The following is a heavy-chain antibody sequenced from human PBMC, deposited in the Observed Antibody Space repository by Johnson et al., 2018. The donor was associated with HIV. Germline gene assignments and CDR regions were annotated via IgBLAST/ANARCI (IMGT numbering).Heavy chain of an antibody. V-gene: IGHV3-20*04. CDR1: GFSFDEYD. CDR3: ASYGDYKSSDAFDI. Sequence: VQLVESGGGVARPGGSLRLSCEASGFSFDEYDMSWVRQAPGKGLEWVSGINWNGATPGSADSVKGRFTISRDNSKNTLYLQMNSLRAEDTAVYYCASYGDYKSSDAFDIWGQGTMVTVSS. CDR2: INWNGATP. D-gene: IGHD4-17*01. J-gene: IGHJ3*02.